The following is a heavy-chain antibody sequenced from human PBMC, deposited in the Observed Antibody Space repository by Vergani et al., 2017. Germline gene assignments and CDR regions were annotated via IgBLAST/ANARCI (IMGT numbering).Heavy chain of an antibody. CDR2: IYYSGST. CDR1: GGSISSYY. CDR3: ARGALWWLRQIDS. J-gene: IGHJ4*02. Sequence: QVQLQESGPGLVKPSETLSLTCTVSGGSISSYYWSWIRQPPGKGLEWIGYIYYSGSTNYNPALKSRVTISVDTSKNQFSLNRYSVTAADTAVYYCARGALWWLRQIDSWGQGTLVTVSS. V-gene: IGHV4-59*01. D-gene: IGHD2-21*01.